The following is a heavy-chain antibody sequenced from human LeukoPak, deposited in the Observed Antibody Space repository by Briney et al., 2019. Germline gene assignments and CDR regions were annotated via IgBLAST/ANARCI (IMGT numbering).Heavy chain of an antibody. D-gene: IGHD4-17*01. Sequence: GGSLRLSCAASGFTFSSYGMHWVRQAPGKGLEWVAVISYDGSNKYYADSVKGRFTISRDNSKNTLYLQMNSLRAEDTAVYYCAKGHYGGNSYYYYYGMDVWGQGTTVTVSS. J-gene: IGHJ6*02. V-gene: IGHV3-30*18. CDR1: GFTFSSYG. CDR2: ISYDGSNK. CDR3: AKGHYGGNSYYYYYGMDV.